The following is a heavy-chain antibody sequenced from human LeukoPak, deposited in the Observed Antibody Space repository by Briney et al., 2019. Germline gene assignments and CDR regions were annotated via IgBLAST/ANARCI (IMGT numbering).Heavy chain of an antibody. D-gene: IGHD3-16*02. CDR2: IRSKAYGGTT. V-gene: IGHV3-49*03. Sequence: GGSLRLSCTASGFTFGDYAMSWFRQAPGKGLEWVGFIRSKAYGGTTEYAASVKGRFTISRDDSKSIAYLQMNSLKTEDTAVYYCTRLNYDYVWGSYRPFYYYYYYMDVWGKGTTVTVSS. J-gene: IGHJ6*03. CDR3: TRLNYDYVWGSYRPFYYYYYYMDV. CDR1: GFTFGDYA.